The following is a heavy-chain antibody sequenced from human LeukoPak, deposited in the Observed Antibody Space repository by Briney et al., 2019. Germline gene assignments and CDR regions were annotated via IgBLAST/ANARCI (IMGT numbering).Heavy chain of an antibody. V-gene: IGHV3-74*01. Sequence: GGSLRLSCAASDSDWMHWVRQAPGKGLVWVSHINSDGSWTSYADSVKGRFTISKDNAKNTVYLQMNNLRAEDTAVYYCVSFYETYWGRGTLVTVSS. CDR2: INSDGSWT. J-gene: IGHJ4*02. CDR1: DSDW. D-gene: IGHD2/OR15-2a*01. CDR3: VSFYETY.